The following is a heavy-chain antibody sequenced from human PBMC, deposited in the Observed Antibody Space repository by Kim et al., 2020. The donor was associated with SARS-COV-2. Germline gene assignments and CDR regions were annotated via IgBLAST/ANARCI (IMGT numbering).Heavy chain of an antibody. J-gene: IGHJ4*02. CDR1: GYTFTRYY. D-gene: IGHD2-15*01. CDR2: INPSGGST. V-gene: IGHV1-46*01. CDR3: ARGGQVVGGFDY. Sequence: ASVKVSCKASGYTFTRYYMHWVRQAPGQGLEWMGIINPSGGSTSYAQKFQGRVTMTRDTSTSTVSMELSSLRSEDTAVYYCARGGQVVGGFDYWGQGTLVTVSS.